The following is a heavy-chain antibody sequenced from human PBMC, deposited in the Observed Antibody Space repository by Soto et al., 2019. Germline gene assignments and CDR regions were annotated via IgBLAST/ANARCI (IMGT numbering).Heavy chain of an antibody. J-gene: IGHJ4*02. V-gene: IGHV3-21*01. CDR3: ARVGGQLVPGFDY. CDR1: GFTFSSYS. CDR2: ISSSSSYI. Sequence: EVQLVESGGGLVKPGGSLRLSCAASGFTFSSYSMNWVRQAPGKGLEWVSSISSSSSYIYYADSVKGRFTISRDNAKNSLYLQMSGQRAEDTAVYYCARVGGQLVPGFDYWGQGTLVTVSS. D-gene: IGHD6-6*01.